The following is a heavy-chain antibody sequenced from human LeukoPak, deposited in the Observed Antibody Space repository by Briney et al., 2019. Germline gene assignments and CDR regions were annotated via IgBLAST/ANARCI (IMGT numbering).Heavy chain of an antibody. J-gene: IGHJ5*02. CDR1: GFTFSSYS. Sequence: GGSLRLSCAASGFTFSSYSMNWVRQAPGKGLEWVAVISYDGSNKYYADSVKGRFTISRDNSKNTLYLQMNSLRAEDTAVYYCARDEIYGSGSGNWFDPWGQGTLVTVSS. CDR3: ARDEIYGSGSGNWFDP. CDR2: ISYDGSNK. V-gene: IGHV3-30*03. D-gene: IGHD3-10*01.